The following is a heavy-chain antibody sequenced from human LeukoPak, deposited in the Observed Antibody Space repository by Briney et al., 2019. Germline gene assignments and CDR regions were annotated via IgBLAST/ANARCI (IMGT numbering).Heavy chain of an antibody. Sequence: PSETLSLTCTVSGVSISSYYWTWIRQPPGKGLGLELIGYIYYSGVTNYNPSLKSRVTISIDTSKNQVSLKLSSVTAADTAVYYCARLWDSSSSLDYWGQGTLVTVSS. CDR2: IYYSGVT. CDR3: ARLWDSSSSLDY. J-gene: IGHJ4*02. CDR1: GVSISSYY. D-gene: IGHD6-6*01. V-gene: IGHV4-59*08.